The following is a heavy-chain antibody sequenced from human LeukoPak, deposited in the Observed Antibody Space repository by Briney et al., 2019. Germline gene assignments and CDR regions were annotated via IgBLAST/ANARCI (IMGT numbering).Heavy chain of an antibody. V-gene: IGHV3-53*01. Sequence: GGSLRLSCAASGFTFSSYAMSWVRQAPGKGLEWVPVIYSGGSTYYADSVKGRFTISRDNSKNTLYLQMNSLRAEDTAVYYCARVFEDTAMEFDYWGQGTLVTVSS. CDR2: IYSGGST. CDR3: ARVFEDTAMEFDY. J-gene: IGHJ4*02. D-gene: IGHD5-18*01. CDR1: GFTFSSYA.